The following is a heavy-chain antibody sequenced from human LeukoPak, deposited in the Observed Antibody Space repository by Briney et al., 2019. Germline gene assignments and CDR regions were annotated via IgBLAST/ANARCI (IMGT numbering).Heavy chain of an antibody. D-gene: IGHD5-18*01. CDR1: WFTFDDYA. J-gene: IGHJ4*02. CDR3: AKDRSLRGYSYGDFDS. V-gene: IGHV3-20*04. Sequence: GGSLRLSCAASWFTFDDYAMTWARHAPGGWLQSVSGINGIGGITTYADSVKGRFTISRDTAKSSLYLQMNSLRVYDMALYYCAKDRSLRGYSYGDFDSWGQGTLVTVSS. CDR2: INGIGGIT.